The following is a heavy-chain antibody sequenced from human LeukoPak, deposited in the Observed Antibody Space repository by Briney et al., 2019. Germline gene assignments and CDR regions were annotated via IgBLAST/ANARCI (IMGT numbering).Heavy chain of an antibody. CDR2: IYPGDSDT. CDR3: ARQRDGYNRDAFDI. J-gene: IGHJ3*02. CDR1: GYRFPSYW. Sequence: GESLKISCEGSGYRFPSYWIGWVRQTPGKGLGWMGIIYPGDSDTRYSPSFQGQVTISADKSVSTAYLQWSSLKASDTAIYYCARQRDGYNRDAFDIWGRGTMVTVSS. D-gene: IGHD5-24*01. V-gene: IGHV5-51*01.